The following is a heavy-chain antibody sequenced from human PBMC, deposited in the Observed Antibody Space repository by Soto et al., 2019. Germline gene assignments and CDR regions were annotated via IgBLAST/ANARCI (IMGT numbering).Heavy chain of an antibody. V-gene: IGHV1-69*13. CDR1: GGTFSSYA. CDR3: AREYSSSWYGTCRYYYGMDV. D-gene: IGHD6-13*01. J-gene: IGHJ6*02. CDR2: IIPIFGTA. Sequence: SVKVSCKASGGTFSSYAISWVRQAPGQRLEWMGGIIPIFGTANYAQKFQGRVTITADESTSTAYMELSSLRSEDTAVYYCAREYSSSWYGTCRYYYGMDVWGQGTTVTVSS.